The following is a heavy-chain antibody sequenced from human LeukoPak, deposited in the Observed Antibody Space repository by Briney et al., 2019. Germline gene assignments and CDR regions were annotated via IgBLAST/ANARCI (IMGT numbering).Heavy chain of an antibody. CDR1: GGSFSGYY. J-gene: IGHJ4*02. CDR3: ARRYSYGYYFDY. CDR2: INHSGST. D-gene: IGHD5-18*01. V-gene: IGHV4-34*01. Sequence: SETLSLTCAVYGGSFSGYYWSWIRQPPGKGMEWIGEINHSGSTYYNPSLKSRVTISVDTSKNQFSLKLSSVTAADTAVYYCARRYSYGYYFDYWGQGTLVTVSS.